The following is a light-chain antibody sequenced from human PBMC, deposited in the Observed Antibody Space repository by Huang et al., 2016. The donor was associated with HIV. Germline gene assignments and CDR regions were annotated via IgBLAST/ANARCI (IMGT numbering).Light chain of an antibody. CDR3: QQYFNPPVT. V-gene: IGKV4-1*01. J-gene: IGKJ3*01. Sequence: DIVMTQSPDSLAVSLGERATINCKSSQSVLSGNNNNYLAWFQQKSGQPPKFLIYWASTRESGVPDRFSGSGSQTDFTLTINNLQPEDVAVYYCQQYFNPPVTFGPGTKVHVK. CDR1: QSVLSGNNNNY. CDR2: WAS.